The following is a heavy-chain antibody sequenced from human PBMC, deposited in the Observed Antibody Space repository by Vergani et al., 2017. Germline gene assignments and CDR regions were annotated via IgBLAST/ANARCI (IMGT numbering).Heavy chain of an antibody. CDR1: GFTFSSYG. J-gene: IGHJ6*02. Sequence: VQLVESGGGLVQPGGSLRLSCAASGFTFSSYGMHWVRQAPGKGLEWVAFIRYDGSNKYYADSVKGRFTISRDNSKNTLYLQMNSLRAEDTAVYYCAKEAYDYVWGSFMDVWGQGTTVTVSS. CDR3: AKEAYDYVWGSFMDV. V-gene: IGHV3-30*02. D-gene: IGHD3-16*01. CDR2: IRYDGSNK.